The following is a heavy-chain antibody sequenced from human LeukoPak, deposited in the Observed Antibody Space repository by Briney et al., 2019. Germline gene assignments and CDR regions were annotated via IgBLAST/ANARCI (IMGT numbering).Heavy chain of an antibody. CDR1: GGSISSGSYC. D-gene: IGHD6-13*01. CDR2: IYYSGST. J-gene: IGHJ4*02. Sequence: SQTLSLTCTVSGGSISSGSYCWGWIRQPPGKGLEWIGSIYYSGSTYYNPSLKSRVTISVDTPKNQFSLKLNSVTAADTAVYYCARASHSTTWRYYFEYWGQGTLVAVSA. CDR3: ARASHSTTWRYYFEY. V-gene: IGHV4-39*01.